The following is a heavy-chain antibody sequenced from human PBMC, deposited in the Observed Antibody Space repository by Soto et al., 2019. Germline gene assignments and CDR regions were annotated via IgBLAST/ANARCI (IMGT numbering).Heavy chain of an antibody. CDR1: GFIFDDCV. Sequence: GGSLRLSCAASGFIFDDCVMSWVRQAPGKGLDWVSGISWNGGSTGCKDSMRGGFSVSRDNAKNSLFLQMRGLRVEDTALYYSARDGSLQMRGLRVEDTALYNSARDGSRITIFGVVIIEEVSWGQGT. CDR2: ISWNGGST. J-gene: IGHJ5*02. CDR3: ARDGSLQMRGLRVEDTALYNSARDGSRITIFGVVIIEEVS. V-gene: IGHV3-20*04. D-gene: IGHD3-3*01.